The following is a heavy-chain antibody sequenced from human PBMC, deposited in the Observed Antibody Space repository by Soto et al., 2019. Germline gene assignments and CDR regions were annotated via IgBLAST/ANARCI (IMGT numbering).Heavy chain of an antibody. Sequence: GSVKVSFKASGYPFTSYDINLVRQATGQGLEWMGWMNPNSGNTGYSQKFQGRVTMTRNTSISTAYMELSSLRSEDTAVYYCARLAYATQAFDIWGQGTLVTVSS. J-gene: IGHJ3*02. CDR3: ARLAYATQAFDI. CDR1: GYPFTSYD. D-gene: IGHD2-8*01. V-gene: IGHV1-8*01. CDR2: MNPNSGNT.